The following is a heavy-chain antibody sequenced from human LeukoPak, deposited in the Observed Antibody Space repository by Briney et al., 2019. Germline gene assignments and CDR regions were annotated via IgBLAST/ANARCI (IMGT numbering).Heavy chain of an antibody. J-gene: IGHJ6*03. Sequence: ASVKVSCKASGYTFTGYYMHWVRQAPGQGLEWMGWINPNSGGTNYAQKFQGRVTMTRDTSISTAYMELSRLRSDDTAVYYCARSYQLLSLYYMDVWGKGTTVTVSS. CDR3: ARSYQLLSLYYMDV. CDR1: GYTFTGYY. CDR2: INPNSGGT. V-gene: IGHV1-2*02. D-gene: IGHD2-2*01.